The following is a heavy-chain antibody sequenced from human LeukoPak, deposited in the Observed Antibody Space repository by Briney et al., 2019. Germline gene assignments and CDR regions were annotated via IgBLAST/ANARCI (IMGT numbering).Heavy chain of an antibody. CDR1: GFTFSNAY. CDR3: ITPLPYSAQ. D-gene: IGHD2-21*01. Sequence: GRSLRLSCAASGFTFSNAYMNWVRQAPGKGLEWVGRIKPKTDGETTVYAAPVKDRFSISRDDSKSMMYLQMNSLKTEDTAVYHCITPLPYSAQGGQGTLVTVSS. CDR2: IKPKTDGETT. J-gene: IGHJ4*02. V-gene: IGHV3-15*07.